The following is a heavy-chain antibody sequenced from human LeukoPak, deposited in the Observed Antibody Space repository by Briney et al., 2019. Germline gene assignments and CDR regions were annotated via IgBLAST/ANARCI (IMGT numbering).Heavy chain of an antibody. CDR2: IYYSGST. V-gene: IGHV4-39*01. CDR1: GGSISSSSYY. Sequence: PSETLSLTCTVSGGSISSSSYYWGWIRQPPGKGLEWIGSIYYSGSTYYNPSLKSRVTISVDTSKNQFSLKLSSVTAADTAVYYCARHSLLNYYDSSGYPDYWGQGTLVTVSS. J-gene: IGHJ4*02. D-gene: IGHD3-22*01. CDR3: ARHSLLNYYDSSGYPDY.